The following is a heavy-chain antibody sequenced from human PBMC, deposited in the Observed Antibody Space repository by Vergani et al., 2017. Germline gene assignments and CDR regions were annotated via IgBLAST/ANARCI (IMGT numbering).Heavy chain of an antibody. CDR3: ARDRTPPDDAFDI. J-gene: IGHJ3*02. V-gene: IGHV4-34*01. CDR1: GGSFSGYY. CDR2: INHSGST. D-gene: IGHD1-14*01. Sequence: QVQLQQWGAGLLKPSETLSLTCAVYGGSFSGYYWSWIRQPPGKGLEWIGEINHSGSTNYNPSLKSRVTISVDTSKNQFSLKLSSVTAADTAVYYCARDRTPPDDAFDIWGQGTMVTVSS.